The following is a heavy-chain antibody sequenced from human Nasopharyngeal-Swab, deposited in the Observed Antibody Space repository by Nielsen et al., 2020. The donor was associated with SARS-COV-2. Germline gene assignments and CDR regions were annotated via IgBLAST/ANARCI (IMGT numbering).Heavy chain of an antibody. CDR1: GGSLTNSDSY. D-gene: IGHD6-13*01. Sequence: SETLSLTCTVSGGSLTNSDSYWGWIRQPPGKGLEWIGSIYYSGYTNFNPSLKSRVTLSVDKSKNQFSLQLSSVTAADTAVYYCVRSSSWYYFDYWAQGTQVTVSS. J-gene: IGHJ4*02. V-gene: IGHV4-39*01. CDR3: VRSSSWYYFDY. CDR2: IYYSGYT.